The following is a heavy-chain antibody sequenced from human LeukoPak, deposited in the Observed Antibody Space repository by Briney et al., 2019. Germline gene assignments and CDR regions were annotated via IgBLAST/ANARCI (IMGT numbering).Heavy chain of an antibody. CDR1: GGSISSGGYY. CDR2: IYYSGST. V-gene: IGHV4-31*03. CDR3: ARAYDSSGYYSKRDNYFDY. Sequence: SETLSLTCTVSGGSISSGGYYWSWIRQHPGKGLEWIGYIYYSGSTYYNPSLKSRVTISVDTSKNQFSLKLSSVTAADTAVYHCARAYDSSGYYSKRDNYFDYWGQGTLVTVSS. J-gene: IGHJ4*02. D-gene: IGHD3-22*01.